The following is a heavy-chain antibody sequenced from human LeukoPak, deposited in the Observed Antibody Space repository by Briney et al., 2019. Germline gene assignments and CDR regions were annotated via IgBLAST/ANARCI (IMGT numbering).Heavy chain of an antibody. J-gene: IGHJ4*02. CDR2: IVVGSGNT. Sequence: SVKVSCKASGFTFTSSAVQWVRQARGQRLEWIGWIVVGSGNTNYAQKFQERVTITRDMSTSTAYMELSSLRSEDTAVYYCAADDFWSGYSLVHWGQGTLVTVSS. CDR1: GFTFTSSA. V-gene: IGHV1-58*01. D-gene: IGHD3-3*01. CDR3: AADDFWSGYSLVH.